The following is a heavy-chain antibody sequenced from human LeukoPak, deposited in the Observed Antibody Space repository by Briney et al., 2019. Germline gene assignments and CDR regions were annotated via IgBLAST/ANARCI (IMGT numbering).Heavy chain of an antibody. CDR3: ARAGDLWFGESDY. CDR1: GFTFRDYT. D-gene: IGHD3-10*01. CDR2: IGIAGTTT. Sequence: AGGSLRLSCAASGFTFRDYTMTWVRQAPGKGLEWVSGIGIAGTTTYYEDSVKGRFTISRDDSKNTLYLQMNSLRAEDTAVYYCARAGDLWFGESDYWGQGTLVTVSS. V-gene: IGHV3-23*03. J-gene: IGHJ4*02.